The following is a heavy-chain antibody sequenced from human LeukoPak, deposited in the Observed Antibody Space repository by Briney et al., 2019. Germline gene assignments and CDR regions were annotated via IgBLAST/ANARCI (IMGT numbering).Heavy chain of an antibody. D-gene: IGHD6-13*01. CDR2: IYYRVTS. CDR3: ARGEGKEQQWGYYYYYMDV. Sequence: SSETLSLTCTVSGDSISTYYWSWIRQPPGKGLEWIGYIYYRVTSDYNPSPKSRVTMSVDMSMRQISLKLSSVTAADTAVYYCARGEGKEQQWGYYYYYMDVWGKGTTVTISS. CDR1: GDSISTYY. J-gene: IGHJ6*03. V-gene: IGHV4-59*01.